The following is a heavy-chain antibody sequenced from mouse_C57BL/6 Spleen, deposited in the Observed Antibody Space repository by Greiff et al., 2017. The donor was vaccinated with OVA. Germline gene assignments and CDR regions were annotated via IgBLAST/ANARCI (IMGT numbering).Heavy chain of an antibody. D-gene: IGHD3-2*02. CDR3: ARTTAQATLDY. CDR1: GYTFTSYW. Sequence: QVQLQQSGAELVMPGASVKLSCKASGYTFTSYWMHWVKQRPGQGLEWIGEIDPSDSYTNYNQKFKGKSTLTVDKSSSTAYMQLSSLTSEDSAVYYCARTTAQATLDYWGQGTTLTVSS. J-gene: IGHJ2*01. V-gene: IGHV1-69*01. CDR2: IDPSDSYT.